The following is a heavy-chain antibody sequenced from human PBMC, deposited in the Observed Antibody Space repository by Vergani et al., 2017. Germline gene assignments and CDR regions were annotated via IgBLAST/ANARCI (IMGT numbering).Heavy chain of an antibody. CDR2: ISSSGRTI. Sequence: EVQLVESGGGLVQPGGSLRLSCAASGFTFSSYEINWVRQAPGKGLEWVSYISSSGRTIYYADSVKGRFTISRDNAKISLYLQMNSLRAEDTAVYYCAKDMGAVAITIDYWGQGTLVTVSS. J-gene: IGHJ4*02. CDR3: AKDMGAVAITIDY. CDR1: GFTFSSYE. V-gene: IGHV3-48*03. D-gene: IGHD6-19*01.